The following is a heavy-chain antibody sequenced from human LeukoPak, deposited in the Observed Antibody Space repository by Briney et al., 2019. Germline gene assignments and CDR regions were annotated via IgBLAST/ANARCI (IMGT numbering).Heavy chain of an antibody. CDR2: IRSKANSYAT. D-gene: IGHD6-19*01. CDR3: TSPGRIAVAIGTWYYYGMDV. V-gene: IGHV3-73*01. Sequence: GGSLRLSCAASGFTFSGSAMHWVRQASGKGLEWVGRIRSKANSYATAYAASVKGRFTISRDDSKNTAYLQMNSLKTEDTAVYYCTSPGRIAVAIGTWYYYGMDVWGQGTTVTVSS. CDR1: GFTFSGSA. J-gene: IGHJ6*02.